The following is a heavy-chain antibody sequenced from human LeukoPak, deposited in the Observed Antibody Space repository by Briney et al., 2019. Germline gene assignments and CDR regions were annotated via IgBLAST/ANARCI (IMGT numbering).Heavy chain of an antibody. J-gene: IGHJ4*02. CDR1: GYTFGSYW. CDR3: VRDNGGEHL. CDR2: INNDGSST. V-gene: IGHV3-74*01. D-gene: IGHD3-16*01. Sequence: SGGSLRLPCAASGYTFGSYWMYWVRQAPGKGLVWVSRINNDGSSTIYADSVKGRFTISRDNAKNTLYLQMNSLRDDDTAVYYCVRDNGGEHLWGQGTLVTVSS.